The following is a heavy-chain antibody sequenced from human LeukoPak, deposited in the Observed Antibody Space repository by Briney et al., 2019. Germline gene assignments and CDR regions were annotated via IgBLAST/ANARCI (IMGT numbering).Heavy chain of an antibody. V-gene: IGHV3-21*01. CDR3: ARFKPVHPPYYFDY. CDR1: GFTFSSYS. Sequence: GGSLRLSCAASGFTFSSYSMNWVRQAPGKGLEWVPSISSSSSYIYYADSVKGRFTISRDNAKNSLYLQMNSLRAEDTAVYYCARFKPVHPPYYFDYWGQGTLVTVSS. CDR2: ISSSSSYI. J-gene: IGHJ4*02.